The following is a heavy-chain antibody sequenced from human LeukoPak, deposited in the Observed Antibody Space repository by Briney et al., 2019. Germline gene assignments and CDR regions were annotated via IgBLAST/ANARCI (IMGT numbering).Heavy chain of an antibody. J-gene: IGHJ4*02. CDR1: GGSISSSSYY. CDR3: ARGRWSFDY. D-gene: IGHD5-24*01. Sequence: SETLSLTCTVSGGSISSSSYYWGWIRQPPGKGLEWIGSIYYSGSTYYNPSLKSRVTISVDTSKNQFSLKLSSVTAADTAVYYCARGRWSFDYWGQGTLVTVSS. V-gene: IGHV4-39*01. CDR2: IYYSGST.